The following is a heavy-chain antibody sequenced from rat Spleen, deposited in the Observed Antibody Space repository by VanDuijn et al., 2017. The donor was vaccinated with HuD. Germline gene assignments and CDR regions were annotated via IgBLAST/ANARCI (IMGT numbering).Heavy chain of an antibody. CDR2: ISTGGGNT. CDR3: ARDYSNYFPYWYFDF. CDR1: GFTFSNYD. V-gene: IGHV5S13*01. J-gene: IGHJ1*01. Sequence: EVQLVESGGGLVQPGRSLKLSCEASGFTFSNYDMAWVRQAPTKGLERIASISTGGGNTYYRDSVKGRFTISRDNAKNTQYLQMDSLRSEDTATYYCARDYSNYFPYWYFDFWGPGTMVTVSS. D-gene: IGHD1-2*01.